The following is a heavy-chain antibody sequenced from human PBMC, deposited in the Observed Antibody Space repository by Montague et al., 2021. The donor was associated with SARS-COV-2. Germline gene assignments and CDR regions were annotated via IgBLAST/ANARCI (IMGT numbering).Heavy chain of an antibody. D-gene: IGHD3-10*01. CDR2: INHSGST. J-gene: IGHJ6*02. Sequence: SETLSLTCAVYGGSFSGYYWSWIRQPPGKGLEWIGEINHSGSTNYNPSLKSQATISVDTSKNQFSLKLSSVTAAVTAVYYCAVNYGSGSYSTYYHGMDVWGQGTTVTVSS. CDR1: GGSFSGYY. CDR3: AVNYGSGSYSTYYHGMDV. V-gene: IGHV4-34*01.